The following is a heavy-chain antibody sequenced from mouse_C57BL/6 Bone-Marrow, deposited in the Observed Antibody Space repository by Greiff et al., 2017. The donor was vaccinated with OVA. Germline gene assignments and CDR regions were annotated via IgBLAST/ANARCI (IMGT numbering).Heavy chain of an antibody. Sequence: QVHVKQSGAELARPGASVKLSCKASGYTFTSYGISWVKQRTGQGLEWIGEIYPRSGNPYYNEKFKGKATLTADKSSSTAYMELRSLTSEDSAVYFCARGGRQLRLYAMDYWGQGTSVTVSS. CDR3: ARGGRQLRLYAMDY. V-gene: IGHV1-81*01. J-gene: IGHJ4*01. CDR1: GYTFTSYG. CDR2: IYPRSGNP. D-gene: IGHD3-2*02.